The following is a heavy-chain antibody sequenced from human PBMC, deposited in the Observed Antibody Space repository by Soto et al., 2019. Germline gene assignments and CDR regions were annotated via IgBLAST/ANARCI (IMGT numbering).Heavy chain of an antibody. Sequence: SQTLSLTCAISGDSVSSNIAAWNWIRQSPSRGLEWLGRTYYRSKWYNDYAVSVKSRITINPDTSKNQFSLKLSSVTAADTAVYYCVRDPHGSSGWGSDVWGQGTTVTVSS. CDR3: VRDPHGSSGWGSDV. CDR2: TYYRSKWYN. V-gene: IGHV6-1*01. J-gene: IGHJ6*02. CDR1: GDSVSSNIAA. D-gene: IGHD6-19*01.